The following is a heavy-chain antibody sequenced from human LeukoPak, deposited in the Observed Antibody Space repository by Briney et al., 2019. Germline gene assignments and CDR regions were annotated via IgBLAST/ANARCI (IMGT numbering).Heavy chain of an antibody. Sequence: PGRSLRLSCAASGFTFSDYYMSWIRQAPGKGLEWVSYISSSGSTIYYADSVKGRFTISRDNAKNSLYLQMNSLRAEDTAVYYCAREKKRPGIAAAGPASWGQGTLVTVSS. V-gene: IGHV3-11*04. CDR1: GFTFSDYY. D-gene: IGHD6-13*01. CDR3: AREKKRPGIAAAGPAS. CDR2: ISSSGSTI. J-gene: IGHJ5*02.